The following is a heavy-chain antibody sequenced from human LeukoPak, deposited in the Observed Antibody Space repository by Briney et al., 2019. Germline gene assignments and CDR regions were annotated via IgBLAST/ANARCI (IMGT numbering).Heavy chain of an antibody. D-gene: IGHD3-9*01. Sequence: SETLSLTCTVSSGSISSSTYYWGWIRQPPGKGLEWIGTIYYTGSTYYNPSLKSRVTISVHTSKNQFSLKLTSVTAADTAVCYCASSILTGYYSGDQAGLDYWGQGTLVTVSS. CDR2: IYYTGST. CDR1: SGSISSSTYY. J-gene: IGHJ4*02. CDR3: ASSILTGYYSGDQAGLDY. V-gene: IGHV4-39*07.